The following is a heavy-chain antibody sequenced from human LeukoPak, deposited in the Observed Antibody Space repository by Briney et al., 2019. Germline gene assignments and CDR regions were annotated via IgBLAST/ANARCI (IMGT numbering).Heavy chain of an antibody. J-gene: IGHJ4*02. CDR2: IYHSGST. CDR1: VYSISSGYY. Sequence: SETLSLTCAVSVYSISSGYYWGWIRQPPGKGLEWIGSIYHSGSTYYNPSLKSRVTLSVATSKNQFSLKLSSVTAADTAVYYCQRGYSYGSFDYWGQGTLVTVSS. V-gene: IGHV4-38-2*01. D-gene: IGHD5-18*01. CDR3: QRGYSYGSFDY.